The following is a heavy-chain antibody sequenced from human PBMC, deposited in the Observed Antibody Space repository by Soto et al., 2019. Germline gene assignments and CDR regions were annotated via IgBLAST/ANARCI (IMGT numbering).Heavy chain of an antibody. Sequence: SVKVSCKASGFTFTSSAMQWVRQARGQRLEWIGWIVVGSGNTNYVQKFQGRVTVTRDTSTSTVYMELRSLTSEDTAVYYCAREPPFTGFFDYWGQGALVTVSS. D-gene: IGHD3-16*01. CDR3: AREPPFTGFFDY. V-gene: IGHV1-58*02. CDR1: GFTFTSSA. J-gene: IGHJ4*02. CDR2: IVVGSGNT.